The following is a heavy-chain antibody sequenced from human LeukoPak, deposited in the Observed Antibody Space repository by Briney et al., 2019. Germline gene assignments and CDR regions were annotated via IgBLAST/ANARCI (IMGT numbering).Heavy chain of an antibody. CDR2: VRYDGSNK. J-gene: IGHJ4*02. Sequence: GRSLTLSCAASRFTSSSYGMHWARHAPGRGLEWVAFVRYDGSNKYYADSVKGRFTSSRDNSKSTLYLQMDSLSAEDTDVYYCVKVDTWGQGKLVTVSS. D-gene: IGHD5-18*01. CDR1: RFTSSSYG. CDR3: VKVDT. V-gene: IGHV3-30*02.